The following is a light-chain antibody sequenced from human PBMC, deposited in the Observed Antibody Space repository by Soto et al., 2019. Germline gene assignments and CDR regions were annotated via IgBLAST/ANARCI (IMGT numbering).Light chain of an antibody. CDR1: QSVSTY. V-gene: IGKV3-15*01. J-gene: IGKJ1*01. Sequence: EIVLAQSPATLSVSPGERATLSCRASQSVSTYLAWYQQKPGQVPRLLIYGASTRATGIPARFSGSGSGTEFTLTISSLQSEDLGVYYCQKYNNWPWTFGQGTKVEIK. CDR3: QKYNNWPWT. CDR2: GAS.